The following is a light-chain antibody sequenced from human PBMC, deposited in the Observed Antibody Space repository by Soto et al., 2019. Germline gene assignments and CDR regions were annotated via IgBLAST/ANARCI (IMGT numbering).Light chain of an antibody. Sequence: DIQMTQSPSTLSASVGVRVTITCRASQSISSWLAWYQQKPGKAPKLLIYKPSSLESGVPSRFSASGSGTEFTLSSSSLLPADFATYYCQEYNSYWTFGQGTMVEIK. CDR1: QSISSW. CDR3: QEYNSYWT. J-gene: IGKJ1*01. V-gene: IGKV1-5*03. CDR2: KPS.